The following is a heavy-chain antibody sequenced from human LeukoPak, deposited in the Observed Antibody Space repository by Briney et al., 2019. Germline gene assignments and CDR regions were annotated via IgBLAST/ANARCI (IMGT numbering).Heavy chain of an antibody. Sequence: PSQTLSLTCTVSGGSISSGDYYWSWIRQPPGKGLEWIGHTHYSGITYYSPSLKSRLTISVDTSKNQFSLKLNSMTAADTAVYYCAREGSATARPFVSNDCWGQGTLVTVS. CDR3: AREGSATARPFVSNDC. CDR1: GGSISSGDYY. CDR2: THYSGIT. J-gene: IGHJ4*02. V-gene: IGHV4-30-4*08. D-gene: IGHD6-6*01.